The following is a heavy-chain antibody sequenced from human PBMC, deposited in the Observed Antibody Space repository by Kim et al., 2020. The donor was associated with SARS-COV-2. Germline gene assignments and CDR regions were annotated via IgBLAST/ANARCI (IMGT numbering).Heavy chain of an antibody. CDR3: AADPRYSRLFHN. V-gene: IGHV1-58*01. CDR1: RFSFINSA. Sequence: SVKVSCKASRFSFINSAVQWVRQARGQRLEWIGWIVVGSGNTNYAQKFQDRVTITRNMSTSTVYMELSSLRSDDTAVYYCAADPRYSRLFHNWGQGTLVTVSS. CDR2: IVVGSGNT. J-gene: IGHJ1*01. D-gene: IGHD6-13*01.